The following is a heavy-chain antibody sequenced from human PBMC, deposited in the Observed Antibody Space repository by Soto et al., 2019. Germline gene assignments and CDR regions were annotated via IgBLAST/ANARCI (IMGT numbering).Heavy chain of an antibody. CDR3: APNTGATMLATGLMYS. J-gene: IGHJ4*02. V-gene: IGHV4-31*03. D-gene: IGHD5-12*01. Sequence: PSETLSLTCTVSGGSISSGGYYWSWIRQHPGKGLEWIGYIYYSGSTYYNPSLQSRATISVDTSQNQFSLKLSSVTAADTAVYYCAPNTGATMLATGLMYSWGQGTLVTVSS. CDR2: IYYSGST. CDR1: GGSISSGGYY.